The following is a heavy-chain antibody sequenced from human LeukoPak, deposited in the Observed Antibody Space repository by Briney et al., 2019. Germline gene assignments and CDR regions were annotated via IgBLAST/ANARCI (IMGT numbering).Heavy chain of an antibody. CDR2: IFGSGGSA. CDR1: GFTFGGYA. D-gene: IGHD6-13*01. CDR3: AREVVGRSWYPGYYYYGMDV. V-gene: IGHV3-23*01. J-gene: IGHJ6*02. Sequence: GGSLRLTCAASGFTFGGYAMYWVRQAPGKGLEWVSGIFGSGGSAHYADSVKGRFTISRDNSKNTVYLQMDSLRAEDTAVYYCAREVVGRSWYPGYYYYGMDVWGQGTTATVSS.